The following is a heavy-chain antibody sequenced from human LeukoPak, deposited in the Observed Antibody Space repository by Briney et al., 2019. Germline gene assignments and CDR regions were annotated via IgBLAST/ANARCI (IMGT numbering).Heavy chain of an antibody. CDR2: IYSGDSET. CDR3: ARRAVGGWFYFDY. Sequence: GESLKISCKGSGYRFTNYWIGWARQMPGKGLELMGIIYSGDSETRYRPSFEGQVTISVDTSTSTAYLQWSSLKASDTAMYYCARRAVGGWFYFDYWGQGTQVTVSS. V-gene: IGHV5-51*01. D-gene: IGHD2-15*01. CDR1: GYRFTNYW. J-gene: IGHJ4*02.